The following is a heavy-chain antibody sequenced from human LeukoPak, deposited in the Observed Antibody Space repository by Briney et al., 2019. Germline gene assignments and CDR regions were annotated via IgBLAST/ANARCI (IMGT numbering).Heavy chain of an antibody. V-gene: IGHV3-23*01. CDR1: GFTFSTFA. CDR3: AKGTCSSANCYAPAAFDI. J-gene: IGHJ3*02. Sequence: SGGSLRLSCAASGFTFSTFAMSWVRQAPGKGLEWVSIISGRGDSTFYADSVRGRFTVSRDNSKKMLYLQVNSLGTEDTAVYFCAKGTCSSANCYAPAAFDIWGQGTMVTVS. CDR2: ISGRGDST. D-gene: IGHD2-2*01.